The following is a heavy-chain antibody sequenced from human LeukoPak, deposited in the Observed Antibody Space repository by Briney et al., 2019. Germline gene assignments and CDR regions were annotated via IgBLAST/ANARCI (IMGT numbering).Heavy chain of an antibody. V-gene: IGHV4-61*01. CDR3: ASYIIKDGAFDY. D-gene: IGHD1-26*01. Sequence: PSETLSLTCTVSGVSVSSGRYYWSWIRQPPGKGLEWIGYIYYSGSTNYNPSLKSRVTIAEDTSKNQFSLKLNSVTAADTAMYYCASYIIKDGAFDYWGQGTLVTVSS. CDR2: IYYSGST. CDR1: GVSVSSGRYY. J-gene: IGHJ4*02.